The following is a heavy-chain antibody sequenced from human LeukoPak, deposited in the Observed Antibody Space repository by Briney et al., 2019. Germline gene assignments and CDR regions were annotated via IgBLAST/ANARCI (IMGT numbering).Heavy chain of an antibody. Sequence: SETLSLTCAVSGGSISSSSYPWSWIRQPPGKGLEWIGYTYHSGSTYYNPSLKSRVTISVDRSKNQFSLKLSSVTAADTAVYYCARGKDGYQYWYFDLWGRGTLVTVSS. V-gene: IGHV4-30-2*01. CDR1: GGSISSSSYP. D-gene: IGHD5-24*01. CDR3: ARGKDGYQYWYFDL. CDR2: TYHSGST. J-gene: IGHJ2*01.